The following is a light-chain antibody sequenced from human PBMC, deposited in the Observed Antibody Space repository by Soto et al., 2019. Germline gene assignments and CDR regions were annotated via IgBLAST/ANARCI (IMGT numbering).Light chain of an antibody. V-gene: IGKV3-20*01. CDR2: GAS. Sequence: EVVLTQSPGTLSLSPGERATLSCRASQSVTNTYLAWYQQKPGQAPRLLIYGASSMATGIQVRFTAGGSGTDFPINFSRVEPDAFAVYYCQEYGSSRTFRQGTKVDIK. CDR1: QSVTNTY. J-gene: IGKJ1*01. CDR3: QEYGSSRT.